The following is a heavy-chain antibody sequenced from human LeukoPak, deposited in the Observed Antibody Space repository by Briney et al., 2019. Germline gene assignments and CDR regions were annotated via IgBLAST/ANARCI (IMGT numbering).Heavy chain of an antibody. V-gene: IGHV1-69*04. J-gene: IGHJ6*02. CDR3: ARGGLDYGMDV. CDR2: IIPTLGIT. D-gene: IGHD3-16*01. Sequence: SVKVSCKASGGTFSSNAISWVRQAPGQGLDWRGRIIPTLGITNYAQKFQGRVTITADKSTTTAYMELSSLRSEDTAVYYCARGGLDYGMDVWGQGTTVTVSS. CDR1: GGTFSSNA.